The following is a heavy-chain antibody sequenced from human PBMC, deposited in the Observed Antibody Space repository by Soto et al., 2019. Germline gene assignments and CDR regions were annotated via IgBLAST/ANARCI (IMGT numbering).Heavy chain of an antibody. CDR3: ARDQPGYSYGYGLGY. CDR2: ISSSSSYI. D-gene: IGHD5-18*01. V-gene: IGHV3-21*01. J-gene: IGHJ4*02. CDR1: GFTFSSYS. Sequence: EVQLVESGGGLVKPGGSLRLSCAASGFTFSSYSMNWVGQAPGKGLEWVSSISSSSSYIYYADSVKVRFTISRDKAKSSLYLQMNSLRAEDTAVYYCARDQPGYSYGYGLGYWGQGTLVTVSS.